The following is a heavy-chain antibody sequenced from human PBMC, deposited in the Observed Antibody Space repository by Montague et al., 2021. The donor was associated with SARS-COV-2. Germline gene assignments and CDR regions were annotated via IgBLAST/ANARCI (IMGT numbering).Heavy chain of an antibody. V-gene: IGHV4-39*02. CDR2: IYRSGSV. D-gene: IGHD2-8*01. J-gene: IGHJ6*02. CDR1: GGFISDSYY. CDR3: VRGAEYAHFAMDV. Sequence: SETLSLTCIVSGGFISDSYYWAWIRQPPGEGLEWLGSIYRSGSVYYNPSLKSRVSISVDKSKNHFSLRLTSATAAETAVYYWVRGAEYAHFAMDVWGQGTTVTVSS.